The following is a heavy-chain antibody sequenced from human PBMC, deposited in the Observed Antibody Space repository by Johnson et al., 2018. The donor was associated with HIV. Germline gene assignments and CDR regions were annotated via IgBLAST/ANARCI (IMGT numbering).Heavy chain of an antibody. D-gene: IGHD6-13*01. CDR1: GFTFSSYA. CDR3: ATALGYDAFDI. J-gene: IGHJ3*02. CDR2: ISYDGSNK. V-gene: IGHV3-30*04. Sequence: QEQLVESGGGVVQPGRSLRLSCAASGFTFSSYAMHWVRQAPGKGLAWVAVISYDGSNKYYADSVKGRFTISRDNSKNTLYLQMNSLRAEDTAVYYCATALGYDAFDIWGQGTMVTVSS.